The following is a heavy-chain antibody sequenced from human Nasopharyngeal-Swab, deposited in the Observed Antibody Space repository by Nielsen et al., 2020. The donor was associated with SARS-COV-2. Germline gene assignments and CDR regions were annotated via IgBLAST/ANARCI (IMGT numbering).Heavy chain of an antibody. CDR2: INAGNGNT. CDR1: GYTFTSYA. CDR3: AREDNLDSSGWYGFQNWFDP. D-gene: IGHD6-19*01. J-gene: IGHJ5*02. V-gene: IGHV1-3*01. Sequence: ASVKVSCKASGYTFTSYAMHWVRQAPGQRLEWMGWINAGNGNTKYSQKFQGRVTITRDTSASTAYMELSSLRSEDTAVYYCAREDNLDSSGWYGFQNWFDPWGQGTLVTVSS.